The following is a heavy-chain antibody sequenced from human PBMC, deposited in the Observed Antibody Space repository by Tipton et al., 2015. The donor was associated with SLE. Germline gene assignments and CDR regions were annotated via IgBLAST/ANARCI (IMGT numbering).Heavy chain of an antibody. J-gene: IGHJ4*02. CDR2: ISGSGGST. D-gene: IGHD2-15*01. V-gene: IGHV3-23*01. Sequence: GSLRLSCAASGFTFSSYAMSWVRQAPGKGLEWVSAISGSGGSTYYADSVKGRFTISRDNSKNTLYLQMNSLRAEDTAVYYCANPVWGVVVVAADYWGQGTLVTVSS. CDR3: ANPVWGVVVVAADY. CDR1: GFTFSSYA.